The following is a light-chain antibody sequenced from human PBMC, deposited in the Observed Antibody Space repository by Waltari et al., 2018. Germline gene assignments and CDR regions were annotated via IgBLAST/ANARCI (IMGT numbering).Light chain of an antibody. V-gene: IGKV3-11*02. J-gene: IGKJ5*01. CDR2: NAS. Sequence: EIVLTQSPGTLSLSPGETATLSCRASHSVNKYLAWYQQKPAQAPRLLIYNASKRATGIPARFSGSGCGRDFTLTNSSLEPEDSAVYYCQQRSNWPPSTFGQGTRLEIK. CDR1: HSVNKY. CDR3: QQRSNWPPST.